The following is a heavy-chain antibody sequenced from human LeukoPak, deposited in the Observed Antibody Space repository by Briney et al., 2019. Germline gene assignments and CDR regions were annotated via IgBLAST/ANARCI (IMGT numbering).Heavy chain of an antibody. J-gene: IGHJ4*02. V-gene: IGHV3-74*01. CDR2: INSDGNST. CDR1: GFTFSSYW. CDR3: ARESKGERYFDS. D-gene: IGHD2-21*01. Sequence: PGGSLRLSCAASGFTFSSYWMHWVRQAPGKGLVWVSRINSDGNSTTYADSVKGRFTISRDNAKKTLYLQMSSLRAEDTAVYYCARESKGERYFDSWGQGTLVTVSS.